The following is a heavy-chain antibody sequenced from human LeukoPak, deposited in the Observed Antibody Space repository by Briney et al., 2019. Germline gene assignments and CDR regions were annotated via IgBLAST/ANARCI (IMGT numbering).Heavy chain of an antibody. Sequence: GGSLRLSCAASGFTFDDYAMHWVRQAPGKGLEWVSGISWNSGTIGYADSVKGRFTISRDNAKNSLYLQMNSLRAEDTAVYYCARSKTYYYESSGSYSVFDYYMDVWGKGTTVTVSS. CDR2: ISWNSGTI. V-gene: IGHV3-9*01. CDR1: GFTFDDYA. J-gene: IGHJ6*03. CDR3: ARSKTYYYESSGSYSVFDYYMDV. D-gene: IGHD3-22*01.